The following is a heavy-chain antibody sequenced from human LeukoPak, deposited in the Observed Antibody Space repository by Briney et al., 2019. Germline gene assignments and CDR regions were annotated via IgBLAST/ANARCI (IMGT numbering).Heavy chain of an antibody. D-gene: IGHD2-2*01. CDR3: AKDSVYCSSTSCSANYYYYGMDV. Sequence: GASVKVSCKASGGTFSSYAMSWVRQAPGKGLEWVSAISGGGGSTYYADSVKGRFTISRDNSKNTLYLQMNSLRAEDTAVYYCAKDSVYCSSTSCSANYYYYGMDVWGQGTTVTVSS. J-gene: IGHJ6*02. V-gene: IGHV3-23*01. CDR2: ISGGGGST. CDR1: GGTFSSYA.